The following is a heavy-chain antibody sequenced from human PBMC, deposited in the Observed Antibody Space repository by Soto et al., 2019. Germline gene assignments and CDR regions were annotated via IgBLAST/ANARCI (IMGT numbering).Heavy chain of an antibody. Sequence: QVQLQQWGAGLLKPSETLSLTCAVYGGSFRGYYWSWIRQPPGKGLEWIGEINHSGSTNYNPSLKSRVTLSVDTSKNQFSLKLSSVTAADTAVYYCARVRTYDYVWGSYRFPYYFDYWDQGTLVTVSS. D-gene: IGHD3-16*02. CDR1: GGSFRGYY. J-gene: IGHJ4*02. CDR3: ARVRTYDYVWGSYRFPYYFDY. CDR2: INHSGST. V-gene: IGHV4-34*01.